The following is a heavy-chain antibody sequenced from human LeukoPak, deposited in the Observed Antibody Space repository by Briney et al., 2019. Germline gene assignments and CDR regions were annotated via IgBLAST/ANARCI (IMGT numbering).Heavy chain of an antibody. Sequence: SVKVSCKASGGTFSSYAISWVRQAPGQGLEWMGGIIPIFGTANYAQKFQGRVTITADKSTSTAYMELSSLRPEDTAVYYCARDYGDWKTVFDPWGQGTLVTVSS. CDR1: GGTFSSYA. CDR2: IIPIFGTA. V-gene: IGHV1-69*06. CDR3: ARDYGDWKTVFDP. J-gene: IGHJ5*02. D-gene: IGHD4-17*01.